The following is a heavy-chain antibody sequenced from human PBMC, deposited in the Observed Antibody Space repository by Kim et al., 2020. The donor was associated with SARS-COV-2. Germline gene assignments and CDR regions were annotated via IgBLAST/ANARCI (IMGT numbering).Heavy chain of an antibody. Sequence: YYADSVRGRFTISRDNSKNTVYLQMNSLRAEDTAIYYCAKLVVGGTASDYWGQGTLVTVSS. D-gene: IGHD1-26*01. J-gene: IGHJ4*02. CDR3: AKLVVGGTASDY. V-gene: IGHV3-23*01.